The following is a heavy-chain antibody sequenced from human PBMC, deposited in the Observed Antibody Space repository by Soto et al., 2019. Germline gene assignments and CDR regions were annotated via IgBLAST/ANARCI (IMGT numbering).Heavy chain of an antibody. CDR2: ISGSGGST. Sequence: GSLRLSCAASGFTFSSYAMSWVRQAPGKGLEWVSAISGSGGSTYYADSVKGRFTISRDNSKNTLYLQMNSLRAEDTAVYYCARYYDILTGYYWPFDYWGQGTLVTVSS. CDR1: GFTFSSYA. V-gene: IGHV3-23*01. D-gene: IGHD3-9*01. CDR3: ARYYDILTGYYWPFDY. J-gene: IGHJ4*02.